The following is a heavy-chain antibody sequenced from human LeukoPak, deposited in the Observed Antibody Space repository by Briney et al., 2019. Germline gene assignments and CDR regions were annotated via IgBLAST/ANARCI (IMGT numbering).Heavy chain of an antibody. CDR2: INHSGST. D-gene: IGHD3-16*02. CDR3: ARRRYDYVWGSYRYQYFDY. Sequence: SETLSLTCAVYGGSFSGYYWSWIRQPPGKGLEWIGEINHSGSTNYNPSLKSRVTISVDTSKNQFSLKLSSVTAVDTAVYYCARRRYDYVWGSYRYQYFDYWGQGTLVTVSS. V-gene: IGHV4-34*01. J-gene: IGHJ4*02. CDR1: GGSFSGYY.